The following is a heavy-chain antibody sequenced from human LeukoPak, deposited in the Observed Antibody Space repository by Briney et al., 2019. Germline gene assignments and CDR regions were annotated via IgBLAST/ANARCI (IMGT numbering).Heavy chain of an antibody. CDR1: NSSISSDYY. CDR3: ARRGGSGSKDFDY. V-gene: IGHV4-38-2*02. CDR2: IYHSGST. Sequence: SETLSLTCIVSNSSISSDYYWGWIRQPPGKGLEWIGFIYHSGSTYYNPSLKSRVTISVDTSKNQFSLKLSSVTAADTAVYYCARRGGSGSKDFDYWGQGTLVTVSS. D-gene: IGHD3-22*01. J-gene: IGHJ4*02.